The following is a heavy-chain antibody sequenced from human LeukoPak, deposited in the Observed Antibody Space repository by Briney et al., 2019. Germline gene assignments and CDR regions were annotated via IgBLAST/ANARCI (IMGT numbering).Heavy chain of an antibody. V-gene: IGHV1-18*01. CDR2: ISAYNGNT. CDR1: GYTFTSYG. J-gene: IGHJ5*02. D-gene: IGHD1-26*01. CDR3: ARDPVGATPPNWFDP. Sequence: ASVKVSCKASGYTFTSYGISWVRQAPGQGLEWMGWISAYNGNTNYARKLQGRVTMTTDTSTGTAYMELRSLRSDDTAVYYCARDPVGATPPNWFDPWGQGTLVTVSS.